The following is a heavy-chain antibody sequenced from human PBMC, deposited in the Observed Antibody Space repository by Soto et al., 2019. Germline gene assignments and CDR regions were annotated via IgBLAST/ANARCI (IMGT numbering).Heavy chain of an antibody. Sequence: EVQLLESGGDLVQPGGSLRLSCAASGFTFSSYAMSWVRQAPGKGLEWVSAISGSGGSTYYADSVKGRFTISRDNSKNTLYLQMNSLRAEDTAVYYCAKDPGGSGSYYGRKVYNWFDPWGQGTLVTVSS. CDR2: ISGSGGST. J-gene: IGHJ5*02. CDR1: GFTFSSYA. D-gene: IGHD3-10*01. CDR3: AKDPGGSGSYYGRKVYNWFDP. V-gene: IGHV3-23*01.